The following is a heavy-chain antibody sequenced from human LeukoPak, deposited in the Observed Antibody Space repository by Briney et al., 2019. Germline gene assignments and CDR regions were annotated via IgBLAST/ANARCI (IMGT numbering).Heavy chain of an antibody. D-gene: IGHD3-22*01. CDR1: GFTFSSYA. J-gene: IGHJ4*02. Sequence: GGSLRLSCAASGFTFSSYAMSWVRQAPGKGLEWVSAISGSGGSTYYADSVKGRFTIPRDNSKNTLYLQMNSLRAEDTAVYYCAKDGSDSSGYYPYYFDYWGQGTLVTVSS. CDR2: ISGSGGST. CDR3: AKDGSDSSGYYPYYFDY. V-gene: IGHV3-23*01.